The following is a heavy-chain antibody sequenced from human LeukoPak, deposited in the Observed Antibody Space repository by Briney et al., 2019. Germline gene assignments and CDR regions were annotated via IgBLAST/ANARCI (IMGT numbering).Heavy chain of an antibody. V-gene: IGHV1-2*02. CDR3: ARDEGCGSGSYYNDYYYYYYMDV. CDR1: GYTFTGYY. CDR2: INPNSGGT. D-gene: IGHD3-10*01. J-gene: IGHJ6*03. Sequence: ASVKVSCKASGYTFTGYYMHWVRQAPGQGLEWMGWINPNSGGTNYAQKFQGRVTMTRDTSISTAYMELSRLRSDDTAVYYCARDEGCGSGSYYNDYYYYYYMDVWGKGTTVTVSS.